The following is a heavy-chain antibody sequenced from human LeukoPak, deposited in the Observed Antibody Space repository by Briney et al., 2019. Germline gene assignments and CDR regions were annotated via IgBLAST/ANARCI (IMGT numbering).Heavy chain of an antibody. V-gene: IGHV3-23*01. CDR2: ITSGGNT. CDR3: AKDVAGTLYYFDY. J-gene: IGHJ4*02. CDR1: GFTFSSSA. Sequence: PGGSLRLSCAAFGFTFSSSAMSWVRQAPGKGLEWVSGITSGGNTYYADSVKGRFTISRDNSKNTLYLQMNSLRAEDTAVYYCAKDVAGTLYYFDYWGQGTLVTVSS. D-gene: IGHD6-19*01.